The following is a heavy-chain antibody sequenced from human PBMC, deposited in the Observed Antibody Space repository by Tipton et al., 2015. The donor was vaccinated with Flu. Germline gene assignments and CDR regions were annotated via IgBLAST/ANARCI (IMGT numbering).Heavy chain of an antibody. J-gene: IGHJ4*02. Sequence: GLVKPSETLSLRCTVSGYSISSAYYWGWIRQSPGEGLEWIGSVYPSGTTYFNPSLKSRVTISVDTSKTHFSLKLTSVTAADTAVYYCARLSYYDVDLKNFYFDYWGQGALVTVSS. CDR3: ARLSYYDVDLKNFYFDY. CDR1: GYSISSAYY. V-gene: IGHV4-38-2*02. CDR2: VYPSGTT. D-gene: IGHD3-10*02.